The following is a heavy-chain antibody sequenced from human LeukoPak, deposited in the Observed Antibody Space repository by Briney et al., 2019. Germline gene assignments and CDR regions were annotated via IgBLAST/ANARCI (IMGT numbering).Heavy chain of an antibody. J-gene: IGHJ4*02. V-gene: IGHV4-59*01. Sequence: SETLSLTCTVSGGSISSYYWSWIRQPPGKGLEWIGYIYYSGSTNYNPSLKSRVTISVDTSKNQFSLKLSSVTAADTAVYYCARETAITERAFDYWGQGTLVAVSS. CDR3: ARETAITERAFDY. D-gene: IGHD5-18*01. CDR2: IYYSGST. CDR1: GGSISSYY.